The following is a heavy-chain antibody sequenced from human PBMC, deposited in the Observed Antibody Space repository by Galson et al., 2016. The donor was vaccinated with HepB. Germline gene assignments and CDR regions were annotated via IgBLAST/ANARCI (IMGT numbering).Heavy chain of an antibody. V-gene: IGHV3-15*01. Sequence: SLRLSCAASGFTFSNARMSWVRQAPGKGLEWVGRIKSKTDGGTTDYAAPVKGRFSISRDDPKNTLYLQMNSLKTEDTAVYYCRYGMDVWGQGTTVTVSS. CDR2: IKSKTDGGTT. CDR3: RYGMDV. J-gene: IGHJ6*02. CDR1: GFTFSNAR.